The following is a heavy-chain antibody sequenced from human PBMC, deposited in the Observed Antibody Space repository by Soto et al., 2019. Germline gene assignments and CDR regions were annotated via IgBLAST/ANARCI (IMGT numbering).Heavy chain of an antibody. D-gene: IGHD3-10*01. CDR2: ISDYNGNT. CDR1: GYTFNNYG. CDR3: ARDGYYGSGSYGMDV. V-gene: IGHV1-18*01. J-gene: IGHJ6*02. Sequence: QVQLVQSGPEVKKPGASVKVSCKTSGYTFNNYGISWVRQAPGQGLEWMGWISDYNGNTNYPQKFQGRVTMTTDTSXXTVYMVLTSLRSDDTAVYYCARDGYYGSGSYGMDVWGRGTTVTVSS.